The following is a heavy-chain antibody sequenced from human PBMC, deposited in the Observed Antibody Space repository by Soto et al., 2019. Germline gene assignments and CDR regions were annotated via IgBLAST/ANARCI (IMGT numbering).Heavy chain of an antibody. J-gene: IGHJ4*02. V-gene: IGHV3-30*18. D-gene: IGHD4-17*01. CDR1: GFTFSSYG. CDR2: ISYDGSNK. CDR3: AKDSHGDYDIFDY. Sequence: ESGGGVVQPGRSLRLSCAASGFTFSSYGMHWVRQAPGKGLEWVAVISYDGSNKYYADSVKGRFTISRDNSKNTLYLQMNSLRAEDTAVYYCAKDSHGDYDIFDYWGQGTLVTVSS.